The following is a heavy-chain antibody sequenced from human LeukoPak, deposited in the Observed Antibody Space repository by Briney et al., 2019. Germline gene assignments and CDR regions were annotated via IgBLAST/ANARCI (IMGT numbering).Heavy chain of an antibody. Sequence: PSETLSLTCTVSGYSISSGYFWGWIRQPPGKGLEWIGTIYNSGSTYYNASLESRVTISVDTSKNQFSLKLSSVTAADTAVYYCARPITMVRGVHPSDAFDIWGQGTMVTVSS. CDR3: ARPITMVRGVHPSDAFDI. D-gene: IGHD3-10*01. CDR1: GYSISSGYF. CDR2: IYNSGST. J-gene: IGHJ3*02. V-gene: IGHV4-38-2*02.